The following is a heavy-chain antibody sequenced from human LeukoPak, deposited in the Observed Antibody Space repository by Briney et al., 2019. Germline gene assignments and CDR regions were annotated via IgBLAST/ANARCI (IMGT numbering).Heavy chain of an antibody. CDR2: IYYSGST. Sequence: SETLSLTCTVSGGSISGSSYYWGWIRQPPGKGLEWIGSIYYSGSTYYNPSLKSRVTISVDTSKNQFSLKLSSVTAADTAVYYCARVSHDSGGVEYFQNWGQGTLVTVSS. J-gene: IGHJ1*01. V-gene: IGHV4-39*01. D-gene: IGHD4-23*01. CDR1: GGSISGSSYY. CDR3: ARVSHDSGGVEYFQN.